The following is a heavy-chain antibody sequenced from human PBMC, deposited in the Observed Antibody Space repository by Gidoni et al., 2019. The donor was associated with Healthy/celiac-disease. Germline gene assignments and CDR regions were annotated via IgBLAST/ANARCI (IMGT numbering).Heavy chain of an antibody. V-gene: IGHV3-30*02. Sequence: QVQLEESGGGVVQPGGSLRLSCAASGFTFLSSGMHWVRQAPGKGLEWVAFIRYDGLNKYYADSVKGRFTISRDNSKNTLYLQMNSLRAEDTAVYYCAKYCGGGTCYSESAPLFDHWGQGTLVTVSS. D-gene: IGHD2-15*01. CDR1: GFTFLSSG. CDR2: IRYDGLNK. CDR3: AKYCGGGTCYSESAPLFDH. J-gene: IGHJ4*02.